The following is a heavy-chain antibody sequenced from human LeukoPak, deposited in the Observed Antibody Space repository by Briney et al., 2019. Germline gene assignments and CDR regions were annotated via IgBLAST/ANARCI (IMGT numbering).Heavy chain of an antibody. CDR3: VRIINGWYYFDY. D-gene: IGHD6-19*01. CDR2: INPNSGGGT. Sequence: ASVKVSCKASGYTFTDYYMHWVRQAPGQGLEWMGRINPNSGGGTNYAQKSQGRVTMTRDTSISTAYMELSRLRSDDTAVYYCVRIINGWYYFDYWGQGTLVTVSS. V-gene: IGHV1-2*06. J-gene: IGHJ4*02. CDR1: GYTFTDYY.